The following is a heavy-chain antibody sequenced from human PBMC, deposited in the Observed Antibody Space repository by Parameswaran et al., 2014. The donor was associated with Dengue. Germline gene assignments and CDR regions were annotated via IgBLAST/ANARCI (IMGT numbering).Heavy chain of an antibody. J-gene: IGHJ3*02. CDR2: ISGGGGSI. D-gene: IGHD6-6*01. Sequence: GGSLRLSCAASGFTFSSYAMSWVRQAPGKGLEWVSSISGGGGSIYYADSVKGRFTISRDNAKNSLFLQMNSLRVEDTSVYYCARDAWQLRPPQEAFDIWGQGTLVTVSS. V-gene: IGHV3-21*06. CDR1: GFTFSSYA. CDR3: ARDAWQLRPPQEAFDI.